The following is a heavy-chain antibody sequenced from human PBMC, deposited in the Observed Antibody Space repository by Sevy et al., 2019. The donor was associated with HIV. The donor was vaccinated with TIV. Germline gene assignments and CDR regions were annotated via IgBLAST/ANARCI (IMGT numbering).Heavy chain of an antibody. D-gene: IGHD2-21*01. CDR3: VKEGGGEGGDH. J-gene: IGHJ4*02. CDR2: IKYDGSNK. Sequence: GGSLRLSCAASGFSYSSYGMHWVRQAPGKGLEWVAYIKYDGSNKDYADSVKGRFTISRDNSKNTLDLQMNSLRVEDKAVSYCVKEGGGEGGDHWGQGTLVTVSS. V-gene: IGHV3-30*02. CDR1: GFSYSSYG.